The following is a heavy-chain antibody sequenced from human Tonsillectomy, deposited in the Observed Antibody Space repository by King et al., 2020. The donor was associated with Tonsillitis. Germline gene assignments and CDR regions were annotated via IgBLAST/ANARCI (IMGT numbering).Heavy chain of an antibody. J-gene: IGHJ4*02. CDR3: AGDRAYFSGSGSYYKPFDY. V-gene: IGHV3-48*01. CDR1: GFTFRNYP. D-gene: IGHD3-10*01. Sequence: VQLVESGGTLVQPGGSLRLSCTASGFTFRNYPMNWVRQAPGKGLEWLSYIGSGSDPIHYADSVKGRFTIFRDNAKNSLYLQMNSLRADDTAVYYCAGDRAYFSGSGSYYKPFDYWGQGTQVTVSS. CDR2: IGSGSDPI.